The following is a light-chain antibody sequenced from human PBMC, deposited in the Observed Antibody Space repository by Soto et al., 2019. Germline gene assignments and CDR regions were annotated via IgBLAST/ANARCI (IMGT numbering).Light chain of an antibody. Sequence: DIQMTQSPSSLSASVGDTVTITCRASQGISNYLAWYQQKPGQVPNLLIYAASTLQSGVPSRFSGSGSGTDFTLTISSLRPEDVATYYCKKYNNAPRTFGQGTKVE. CDR2: AAS. CDR3: KKYNNAPRT. CDR1: QGISNY. V-gene: IGKV1-27*01. J-gene: IGKJ1*01.